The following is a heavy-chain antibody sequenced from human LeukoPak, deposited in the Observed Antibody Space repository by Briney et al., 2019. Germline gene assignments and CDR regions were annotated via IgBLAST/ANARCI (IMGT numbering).Heavy chain of an antibody. V-gene: IGHV1-8*01. Sequence: ASVKVSCKASGYTFTSYDINWVRQATGQGLEWMGWMNPNSGNTGYAQKFQGRVTMTRNTSISTAYMELSSLRSEDTAVYYCARGNYDFWSGLGYYYYYMDVWGKGTTVTVSS. CDR1: GYTFTSYD. CDR2: MNPNSGNT. D-gene: IGHD3-3*01. CDR3: ARGNYDFWSGLGYYYYYMDV. J-gene: IGHJ6*03.